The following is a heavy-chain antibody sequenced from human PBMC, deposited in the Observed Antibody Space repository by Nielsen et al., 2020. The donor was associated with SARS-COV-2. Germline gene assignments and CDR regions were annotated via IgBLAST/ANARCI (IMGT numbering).Heavy chain of an antibody. CDR1: GFIFSSYA. CDR3: AKTRGYGAFDI. J-gene: IGHJ3*02. D-gene: IGHD1-1*01. V-gene: IGHV3-23*01. CDR2: ISGSGGST. Sequence: GESLKISCAGSGFIFSSYAVSWVRQAPGKGLEWVSGISGSGGSTYYADSVKGRFTISRDNSKNTLYLQMNSLRAEDTAVYYCAKTRGYGAFDIWGQGTMVTVSS.